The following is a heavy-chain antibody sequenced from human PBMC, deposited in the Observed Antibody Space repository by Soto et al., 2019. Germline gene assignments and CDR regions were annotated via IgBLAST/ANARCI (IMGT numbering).Heavy chain of an antibody. Sequence: EVQLMESGGGLVQPGGSLRLSCAASGFTLSDHYVDWVRQTPGTGLEWVARSRNKADSYTTEYAASVKGRFIISRDESKNSLYLQMNSLKTEDTAVYHCTRWTSSTVDVWGQGTAVTVSS. CDR3: TRWTSSTVDV. CDR2: SRNKADSYTT. V-gene: IGHV3-72*01. D-gene: IGHD1-26*01. CDR1: GFTLSDHY. J-gene: IGHJ3*01.